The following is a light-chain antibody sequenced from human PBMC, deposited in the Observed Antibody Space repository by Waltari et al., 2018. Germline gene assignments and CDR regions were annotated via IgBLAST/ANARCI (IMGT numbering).Light chain of an antibody. J-gene: IGLJ3*02. CDR3: AAWDDSLSGWV. V-gene: IGLV1-47*01. Sequence: QSVLTQPPSASGTPGQRVTISCSGSNSHIGSNYIYWYQQLPGTAPRLLIYRNDQRPSGVPDRFSGSKSGTSASLASSRLRSEDEADYYCAAWDDSLSGWVFGGGTKVTVL. CDR2: RND. CDR1: NSHIGSNY.